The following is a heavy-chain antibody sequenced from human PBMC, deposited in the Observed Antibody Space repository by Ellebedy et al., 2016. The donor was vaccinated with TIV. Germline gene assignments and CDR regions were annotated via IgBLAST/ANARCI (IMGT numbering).Heavy chain of an antibody. Sequence: GGSLRLSXAASGFTFSSYWMHWVRQAPGKGLVWVSRINSDGSSTSYADSVKGRFTISRDNAKNTLYLQMNSLRAEDTAVYYCARANHDSTLDAFDIWGQGTMVTVSS. V-gene: IGHV3-74*01. CDR3: ARANHDSTLDAFDI. J-gene: IGHJ3*02. D-gene: IGHD2-2*01. CDR2: INSDGSST. CDR1: GFTFSSYW.